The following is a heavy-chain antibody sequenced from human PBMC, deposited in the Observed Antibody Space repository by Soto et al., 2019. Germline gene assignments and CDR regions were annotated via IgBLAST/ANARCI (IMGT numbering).Heavy chain of an antibody. CDR1: GFIFSNYA. CDR2: ISGSGADT. J-gene: IGHJ4*02. Sequence: LRLSCAPSGFIFSNYAMSWVRQARGKGLEWVSAISGSGADTYYAESVKGRFTISRDNFKNTLYLQMNSLRAEDTAVYYCAKDTGRGGGSVFDYWGQGTLVTVSS. V-gene: IGHV3-23*01. D-gene: IGHD2-15*01. CDR3: AKDTGRGGGSVFDY.